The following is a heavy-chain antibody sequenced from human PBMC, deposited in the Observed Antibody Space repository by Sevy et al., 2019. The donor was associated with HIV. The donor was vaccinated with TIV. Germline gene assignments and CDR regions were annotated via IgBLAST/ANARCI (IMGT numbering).Heavy chain of an antibody. Sequence: ASVKVSCKASGGTFSSYAISWVRQAPGQGLEWMGGIIPIFGTANYAQKFQGRVTITADESTSTAYMELSSLRSEDTAVYYCASDLAYYYDSSGYYGFDYWGQGTLVTVSS. CDR2: IIPIFGTA. V-gene: IGHV1-69*13. D-gene: IGHD3-22*01. CDR1: GGTFSSYA. CDR3: ASDLAYYYDSSGYYGFDY. J-gene: IGHJ4*02.